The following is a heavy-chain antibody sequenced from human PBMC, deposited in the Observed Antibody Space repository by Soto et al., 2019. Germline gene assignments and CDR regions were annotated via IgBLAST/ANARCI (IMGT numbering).Heavy chain of an antibody. J-gene: IGHJ4*02. D-gene: IGHD1-7*01. Sequence: EVQLAESGGGMVQPGGSLRLSCVASGFTFSSYDRHWVRQAPGKGLEYVSSISSNGGTPYYGNSVKGRFTISRDNSKNTLYLQMGSLRAEDMAVYYCVRRVSGNYDYWGQGTLVTVSS. CDR1: GFTFSSYD. V-gene: IGHV3-64*01. CDR3: VRRVSGNYDY. CDR2: ISSNGGTP.